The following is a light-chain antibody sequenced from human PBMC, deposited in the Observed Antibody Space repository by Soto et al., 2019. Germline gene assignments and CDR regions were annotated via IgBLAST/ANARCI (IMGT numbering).Light chain of an antibody. CDR2: EVS. CDR1: SSDVGGYNF. J-gene: IGLJ2*01. V-gene: IGLV2-8*01. CDR3: SSYAGSTIVV. Sequence: QSALTQPPSASGSPGQSVTISCTGTSSDVGGYNFVSWYQQHPGKAPKLMIYEVSERPSGVPDRFYGSKSGNTASLTVSGLQAEDEADYYCSSYAGSTIVVFGGGTKLTVL.